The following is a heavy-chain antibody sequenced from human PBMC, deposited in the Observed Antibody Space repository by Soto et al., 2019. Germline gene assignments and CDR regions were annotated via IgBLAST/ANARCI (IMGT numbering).Heavy chain of an antibody. J-gene: IGHJ6*02. CDR1: GFTFSSYG. CDR3: ARDRSSWSYYYYGMDV. CDR2: IWYDGSNK. D-gene: IGHD6-13*01. Sequence: LRLSCAASGFTFSSYGMHGVRQAPGKGLEWVAVIWYDGSNKYYADSVKGRFTISRDNSKNTLYLQMNSLRAEDTAVYYCARDRSSWSYYYYGMDVWGQGTTVTVSS. V-gene: IGHV3-33*01.